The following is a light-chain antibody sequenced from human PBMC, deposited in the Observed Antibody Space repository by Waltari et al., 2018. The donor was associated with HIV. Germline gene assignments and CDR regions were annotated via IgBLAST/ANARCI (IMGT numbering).Light chain of an antibody. CDR3: AAWDDSLSVVYV. CDR1: SSSIPSNF. J-gene: IGLJ1*01. Sequence: QSVLTQPPSPSGTPGQRVTISCSGSSSSIPSNFVYWYQQLPGTAHTLLLYRNNRRPSGVPDRFSGSKSGTSASLAISGLRSEDEADYYCAAWDDSLSVVYVFGTGTKVTVL. V-gene: IGLV1-47*01. CDR2: RNN.